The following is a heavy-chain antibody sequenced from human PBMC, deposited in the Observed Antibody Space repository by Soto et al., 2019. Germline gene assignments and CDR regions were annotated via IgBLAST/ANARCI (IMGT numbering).Heavy chain of an antibody. D-gene: IGHD2-15*01. CDR1: KVSISSGSS. CDR2: TDRGETP. Sequence: PSETLSLPCVVSKVSISSGSSWGWIRQSPGRGLEWISSTDRGETPSNNPSHKSRVTMSVDTYKNRSAQMLAEVSAADTAVYYCARTHGGSYYSVFNYWGRGSLVTVSS. J-gene: IGHJ4*02. V-gene: IGHV4-38-2*01. CDR3: ARTHGGSYYSVFNY.